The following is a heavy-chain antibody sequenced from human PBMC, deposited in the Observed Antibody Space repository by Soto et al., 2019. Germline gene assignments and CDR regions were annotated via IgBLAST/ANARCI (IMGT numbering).Heavy chain of an antibody. D-gene: IGHD6-6*01. CDR2: IKQDGSEK. Sequence: GGSLRLSCAASGFTFSSYWMSWVRQAPGKGLEWVANIKQDGSEKYYVDSVKGRFTISRDNAKNSLYLQMNSLRAEDTAVYYCARGLYSSSSYYYYGMDVWGQGTTVTVSS. J-gene: IGHJ6*02. CDR3: ARGLYSSSSYYYYGMDV. V-gene: IGHV3-7*01. CDR1: GFTFSSYW.